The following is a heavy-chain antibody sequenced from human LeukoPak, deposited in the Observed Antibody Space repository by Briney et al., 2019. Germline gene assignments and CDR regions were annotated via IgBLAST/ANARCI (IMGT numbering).Heavy chain of an antibody. CDR1: GYTFTGYY. J-gene: IGHJ2*01. CDR3: AAESLDL. CDR2: INPNSGGT. Sequence: ASVKVSCKASGYTFTGYYMHWVRQAPGQGLEWMGWINPNSGGTNYAQKFQERVTITRDMSTSTAYMELSSLRSEDTAVYYCAAESLDLWGRGTLVTVSS. V-gene: IGHV1-2*02.